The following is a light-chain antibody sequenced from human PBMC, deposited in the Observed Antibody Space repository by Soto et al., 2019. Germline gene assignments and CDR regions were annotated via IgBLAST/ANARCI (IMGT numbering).Light chain of an antibody. CDR2: DVG. CDR1: HSDIGNYNY. J-gene: IGLJ1*01. CDR3: NSYREDHPRFYV. Sequence: QSVLTQPASVSGSPGQSITISCTGTHSDIGNYNYVSWYQHLPGKAPKLMIYDVGSRPSGVSSRFSGSKSGNTASLVISGLQAEDEADYYCNSYREDHPRFYVFGTGTKVTVL. V-gene: IGLV2-14*03.